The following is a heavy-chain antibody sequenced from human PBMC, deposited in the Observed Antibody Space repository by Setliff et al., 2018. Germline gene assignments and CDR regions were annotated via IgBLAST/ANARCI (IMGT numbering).Heavy chain of an antibody. J-gene: IGHJ4*02. Sequence: ASETLSLTCTVSGGSFTPYYWSWIRQPPGKGLEWIGYVYYSGTAYYNPSLKSRVTLSVDTSKNQFSLKLTSVTAADTAVYYCARGGTFRYFDYWGQGTPVTVSS. V-gene: IGHV4-59*01. CDR2: VYYSGTA. D-gene: IGHD5-12*01. CDR1: GGSFTPYY. CDR3: ARGGTFRYFDY.